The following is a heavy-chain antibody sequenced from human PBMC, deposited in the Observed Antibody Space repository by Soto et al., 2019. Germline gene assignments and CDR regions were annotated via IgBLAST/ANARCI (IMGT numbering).Heavy chain of an antibody. J-gene: IGHJ4*01. V-gene: IGHV1-69*11. Sequence: QVQLVQSGAEVRQPASSVKVSCKTSGGTFSSYAISWVRQAPGQGLEWMGRIVPIVDTSTYAQKFQGRVTITADESTSTVYMELRSLRSDDTAVYYCVRVVAILGYPDNWGHGTLVTVSS. CDR2: IVPIVDTS. D-gene: IGHD5-12*01. CDR1: GGTFSSYA. CDR3: VRVVAILGYPDN.